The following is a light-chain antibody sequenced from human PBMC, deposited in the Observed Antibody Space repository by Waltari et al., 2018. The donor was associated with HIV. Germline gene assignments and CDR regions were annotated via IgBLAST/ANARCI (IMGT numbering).Light chain of an antibody. J-gene: IGLJ1*01. CDR2: EVD. CDR1: SSDVGGYNY. Sequence: QSALTQPASVSGSLGQSVTISCTGTSSDVGGYNYVSWYQQYPGKAPKLIIYEVDNRPSGVSDRLSGSKSGNTASLTISGLQSVDEAVYYCSSFTASSTLDYVFGTGTEVTVL. V-gene: IGLV2-14*01. CDR3: SSFTASSTLDYV.